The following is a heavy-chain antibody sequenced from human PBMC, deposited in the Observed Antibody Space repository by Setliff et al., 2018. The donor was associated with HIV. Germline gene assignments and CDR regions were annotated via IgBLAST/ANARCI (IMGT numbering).Heavy chain of an antibody. Sequence: KPSETLSLTCTVSGASISGSSYFWGWIRQPPGKGLEWIASFHYSASTSYNPSLKSRVTISVDTSKNQFSLKVSSVTAADTAVYFCARGQDGHSVLFDYWGQGALVTVS. J-gene: IGHJ4*02. D-gene: IGHD3-10*02. CDR3: ARGQDGHSVLFDY. CDR2: FHYSAST. V-gene: IGHV4-39*07. CDR1: GASISGSSYF.